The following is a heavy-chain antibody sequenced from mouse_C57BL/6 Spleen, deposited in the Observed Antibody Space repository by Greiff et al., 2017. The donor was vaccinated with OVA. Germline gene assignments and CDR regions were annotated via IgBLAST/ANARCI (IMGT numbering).Heavy chain of an antibody. J-gene: IGHJ3*01. CDR2: ISDGGSYT. CDR3: ARDQLGTFAY. D-gene: IGHD4-1*02. V-gene: IGHV5-4*01. CDR1: GFTFSSYA. Sequence: EVHLVESGGGLVKPGGSLKLSCAASGFTFSSYAMSWVRQTPEKRLEWVATISDGGSYTYSPDNVKGRFTISRDNAKNNLYLQMSHRKSEETAMYYCARDQLGTFAYWGQGTLVTVSA.